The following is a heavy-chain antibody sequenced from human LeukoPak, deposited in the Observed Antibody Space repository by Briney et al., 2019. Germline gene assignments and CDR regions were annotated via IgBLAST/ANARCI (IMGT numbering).Heavy chain of an antibody. CDR1: GFTFSSYT. CDR3: AKGEVGYCSSTSCYLVY. Sequence: GSLRLSCAASGFTFSSYTMTWVRQGPGKGLEWVSSISGSSETTHYVDSVKGRFTISRDNSKNTLYLQMNSLRAEDTALYYCAKGEVGYCSSTSCYLVYWGQGTLVTVSS. V-gene: IGHV3-23*01. CDR2: ISGSSETT. J-gene: IGHJ4*02. D-gene: IGHD2-2*01.